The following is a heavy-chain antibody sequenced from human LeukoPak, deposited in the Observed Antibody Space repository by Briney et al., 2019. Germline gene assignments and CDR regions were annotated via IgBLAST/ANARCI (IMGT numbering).Heavy chain of an antibody. CDR1: GFTFSNYW. CDR2: INPDGSRT. V-gene: IGHV3-74*01. D-gene: IGHD4-23*01. Sequence: GGSLRLSCAASGFTFSNYWVHWVRQARGKGLVWVSRINPDGSRTDYADSVKGRFTISRDNAKNTLYLQMNSLRAEDTAVYFCARDLRGKSDYWGQGTLVTVSS. J-gene: IGHJ4*02. CDR3: ARDLRGKSDY.